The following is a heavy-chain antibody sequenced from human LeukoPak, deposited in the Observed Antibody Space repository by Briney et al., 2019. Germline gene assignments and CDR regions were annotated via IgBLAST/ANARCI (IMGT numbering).Heavy chain of an antibody. CDR3: ARDPYDSSGYRFDC. Sequence: GGSLRLSCAASGFTFSSYEMNWVRQAPGKGLEWVSYISSSGSIIFHADSVRGRFTISRDNAKNSLYLRMNSLRAGDTGVYYCARDPYDSSGYRFDCWGQGTLVTVSS. CDR2: ISSSGSII. V-gene: IGHV3-48*03. CDR1: GFTFSSYE. D-gene: IGHD3-22*01. J-gene: IGHJ4*02.